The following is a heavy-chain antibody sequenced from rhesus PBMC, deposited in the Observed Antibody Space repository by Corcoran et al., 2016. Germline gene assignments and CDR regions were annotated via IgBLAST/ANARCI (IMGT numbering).Heavy chain of an antibody. CDR3: AKVPYTVLVVELYFDY. Sequence: EVQLVETGGGLVQPGGSLKLSCAASGFTFSSYGMSWFGQAPGKGLEWVSAINSGGGSTYYADSVKGRFTISRDNSKNTLSLQMNSLRAEDTAVYYCAKVPYTVLVVELYFDYWGQGVLVTVSS. CDR1: GFTFSSYG. V-gene: IGHV3S5*01. D-gene: IGHD2-21*01. J-gene: IGHJ4*01. CDR2: INSGGGST.